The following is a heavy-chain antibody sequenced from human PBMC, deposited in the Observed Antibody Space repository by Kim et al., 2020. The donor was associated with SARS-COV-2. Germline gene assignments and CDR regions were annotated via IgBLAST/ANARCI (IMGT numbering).Heavy chain of an antibody. V-gene: IGHV4-34*01. CDR1: GGSFSGYY. CDR3: ARKRTREVLRYFDWSRQSNAFDI. D-gene: IGHD3-9*01. Sequence: SETLSLTCAVYGGSFSGYYWSWIRQPPGKGLEWIGEINHSGSTNYNPSLKSRVTISVDTSKNQFSLKLSSVTAADTAVYYCARKRTREVLRYFDWSRQSNAFDIWGQGTMVTVSS. J-gene: IGHJ3*02. CDR2: INHSGST.